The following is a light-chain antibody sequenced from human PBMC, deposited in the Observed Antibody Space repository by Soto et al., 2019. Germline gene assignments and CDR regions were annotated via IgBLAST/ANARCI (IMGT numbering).Light chain of an antibody. J-gene: IGLJ1*01. Sequence: QSVLAPPSPLSGSPGQSITISCTGNSRDIGGYKYVSWYQQHPGKAPKLMIYDVSNRPSGVSNRFSGSKSGNTATLTISGLQGEDEAEYYCSSYTGGSTYVFGTGTKVTVL. CDR2: DVS. CDR3: SSYTGGSTYV. V-gene: IGLV2-14*01. CDR1: SRDIGGYKY.